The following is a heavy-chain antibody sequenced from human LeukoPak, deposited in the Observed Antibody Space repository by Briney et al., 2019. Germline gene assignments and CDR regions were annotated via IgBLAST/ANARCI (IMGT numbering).Heavy chain of an antibody. CDR3: ARESSNYYGSGSYSEFDY. V-gene: IGHV1-69*04. CDR1: GGTFSSYT. D-gene: IGHD3-10*01. CDR2: IIPILGIA. J-gene: IGHJ4*02. Sequence: SVKVSCKASGGTFSSYTISWVRQAPGQGLEWMGRIIPILGIANYAQKFQGRVTITADKSTSTAYMELSSLRSEDTAVYYCARESSNYYGSGSYSEFDYWGQGTLSPSPQ.